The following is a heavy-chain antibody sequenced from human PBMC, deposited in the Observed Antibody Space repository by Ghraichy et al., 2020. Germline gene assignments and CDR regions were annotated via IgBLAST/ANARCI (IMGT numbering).Heavy chain of an antibody. D-gene: IGHD6-19*01. Sequence: GSLRLSCAASGFTVSSNYMSWVRQAPGKGLEWVSVIYSGGSTYYADSVKGRFTISRDNSKNTLYLQMNSLRAEDTAVYYCARESGVAAEYYFDYWGQGTLVTVSS. V-gene: IGHV3-53*01. CDR3: ARESGVAAEYYFDY. CDR1: GFTVSSNY. CDR2: IYSGGST. J-gene: IGHJ4*02.